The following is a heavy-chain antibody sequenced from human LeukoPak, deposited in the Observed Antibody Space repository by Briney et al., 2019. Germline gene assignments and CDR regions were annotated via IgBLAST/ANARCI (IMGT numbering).Heavy chain of an antibody. CDR2: ISGSGGST. CDR1: GFTFSSYA. J-gene: IGHJ6*03. Sequence: GGSLRLSCAASGFTFSSYAMHWVRQAPGKGLEWVSAISGSGGSTYYADSVKGRFTISRDNSKNTLCLQMNSLRAEDTAVYYCAKLYCTNGVCYYYYMNVWGKGTTVTVSS. D-gene: IGHD2-8*01. CDR3: AKLYCTNGVCYYYYMNV. V-gene: IGHV3-23*01.